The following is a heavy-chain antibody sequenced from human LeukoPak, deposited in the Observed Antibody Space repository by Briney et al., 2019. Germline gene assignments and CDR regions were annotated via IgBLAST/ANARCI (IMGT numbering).Heavy chain of an antibody. CDR2: IWYDGSNK. CDR3: AREPLDSSGYYYPPYYFDY. CDR1: GFTFSSYG. J-gene: IGHJ4*02. Sequence: GGSLRLSCAASGFTFSSYGMHWVRQAPGKGLEWVAVIWYDGSNKYYADSVKGRFTISRDNSKNTLYLQMNSLRAEDTAVYYCAREPLDSSGYYYPPYYFDYWGQGTLVTVSS. D-gene: IGHD3-22*01. V-gene: IGHV3-33*01.